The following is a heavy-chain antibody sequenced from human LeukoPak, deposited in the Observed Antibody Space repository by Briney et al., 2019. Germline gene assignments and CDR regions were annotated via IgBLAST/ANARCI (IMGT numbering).Heavy chain of an antibody. J-gene: IGHJ4*02. V-gene: IGHV3-9*01. D-gene: IGHD3-10*01. CDR3: AKDMRYYGSGSGGCYFDY. CDR1: GFTFDDYA. Sequence: GGSLRLSCAASGFTFDDYAMHWVRQAPGKGLEWVSGISWNSGSIGYADSVKGRFTISRDNAKNSLYLQMNSLRAEDTALYYCAKDMRYYGSGSGGCYFDYWGQGTLVTVSS. CDR2: ISWNSGSI.